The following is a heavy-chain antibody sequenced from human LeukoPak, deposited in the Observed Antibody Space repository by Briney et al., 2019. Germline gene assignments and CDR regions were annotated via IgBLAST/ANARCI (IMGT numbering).Heavy chain of an antibody. Sequence: PSETLSLTCTVSGGSISGSSYYWAWVRQPPGKGLEWVGSGFYSGSAYSNPSLKSRVTISVDTSKNQFSLKLSSVTAADTAVYYCARHSRSGYSGYENAFDIWGQGTMVTVSS. CDR1: GGSISGSSYY. CDR2: GFYSGSA. J-gene: IGHJ3*02. CDR3: ARHSRSGYSGYENAFDI. V-gene: IGHV4-39*01. D-gene: IGHD5-12*01.